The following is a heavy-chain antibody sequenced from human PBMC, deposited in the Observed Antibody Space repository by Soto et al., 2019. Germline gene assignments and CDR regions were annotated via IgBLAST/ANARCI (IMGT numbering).Heavy chain of an antibody. CDR3: ARHYDILTGYSNWFDP. V-gene: IGHV4-59*08. Sequence: SEMLSLTCTVSGGSSSGFCWSWIRQPPGKGLEWIGYIYYSGSTNYNPSLKSRVTISVDTSKNQFSLKLSSVTAADTAVYYCARHYDILTGYSNWFDPWGQGTLVTVSS. CDR2: IYYSGST. J-gene: IGHJ5*02. D-gene: IGHD3-9*01. CDR1: GGSSSGFC.